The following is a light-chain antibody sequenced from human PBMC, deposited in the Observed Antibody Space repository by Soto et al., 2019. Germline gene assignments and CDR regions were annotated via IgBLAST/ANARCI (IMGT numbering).Light chain of an antibody. CDR1: SSDVGGYNY. Sequence: QSVLTQPASVSGSLGQSITISCTGTSSDVGGYNYVSWYQHHPGKAPKVMIYEVSNRPSGVSNRFSGSKSGNTASLTISGLQAEDEADYYCSSYAGRYTYVFGTGTKVTVL. CDR2: EVS. J-gene: IGLJ1*01. V-gene: IGLV2-14*01. CDR3: SSYAGRYTYV.